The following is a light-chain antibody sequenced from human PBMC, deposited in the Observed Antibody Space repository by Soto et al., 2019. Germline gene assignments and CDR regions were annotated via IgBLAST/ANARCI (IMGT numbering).Light chain of an antibody. CDR1: SSDVGAYNF. CDR2: NVY. CDR3: SAYTVSRTYV. V-gene: IGLV2-14*03. Sequence: QDARTQPASVSGSPGQSITISCNGTSSDVGAYNFVSWHQQHPGKAPKLMIYNVYDRPSGISYRFSGSKSGNTASLTISGLQGEDEADYYCSAYTVSRTYVFGTGTKVT. J-gene: IGLJ1*01.